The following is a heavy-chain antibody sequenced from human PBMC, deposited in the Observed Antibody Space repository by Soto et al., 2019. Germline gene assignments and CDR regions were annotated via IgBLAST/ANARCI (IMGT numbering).Heavy chain of an antibody. CDR1: GYTFTSYG. CDR3: ARASQGIGYCSGGSCYSFDY. CDR2: ISAYNGNT. Sequence: ASVKVSCKASGYTFTSYGISWVRQAPGQGLEWMGWISAYNGNTNYAQKLQGRVTMTTDTSTSTAYMELRSLRSDDTAVYYCARASQGIGYCSGGSCYSFDYWGQGTLVTVSS. V-gene: IGHV1-18*01. J-gene: IGHJ4*02. D-gene: IGHD2-15*01.